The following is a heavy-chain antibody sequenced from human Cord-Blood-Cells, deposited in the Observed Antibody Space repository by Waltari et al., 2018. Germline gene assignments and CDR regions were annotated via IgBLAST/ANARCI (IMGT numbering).Heavy chain of an antibody. J-gene: IGHJ6*03. CDR3: ARGSSVRDFWSGYYYYYYYMDV. CDR1: GGSFSGYY. V-gene: IGHV4-34*01. CDR2: INHSGST. Sequence: QVQLQQWGAGLLKPSETLSLTCAVYGGSFSGYYWSWIRQPPGKGLEWIGEINHSGSTNNNPSIKSRVTISVDTSKNQFSLKLSSVTAADTAVYYCARGSSVRDFWSGYYYYYYYMDVWGKGTTVTVSS. D-gene: IGHD3-3*01.